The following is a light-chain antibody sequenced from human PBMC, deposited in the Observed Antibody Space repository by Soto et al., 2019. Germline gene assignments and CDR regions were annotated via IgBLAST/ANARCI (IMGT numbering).Light chain of an antibody. CDR2: EVS. CDR1: SGDVGGYTY. Sequence: QSVLTQPPSASESSGQSVTISCTGVSGDVGGYTYVSWYQHYAGKAPKLLIYEVSKRPQGVPDRFTGSKSGDTASLTVSGLQPDDEADYYCSSSGGSNGFVVFGGGTQLTVL. V-gene: IGLV2-8*01. CDR3: SSSGGSNGFVV. J-gene: IGLJ2*01.